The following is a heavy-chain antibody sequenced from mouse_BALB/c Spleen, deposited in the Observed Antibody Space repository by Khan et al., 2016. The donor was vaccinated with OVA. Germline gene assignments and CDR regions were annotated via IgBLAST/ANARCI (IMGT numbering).Heavy chain of an antibody. CDR3: ESIILYYSGTNFEGCYFDY. CDR1: GYSITSDYA. J-gene: IGHJ2*01. D-gene: IGHD1-1*02. CDR2: ISYSVST. Sequence: EVQLQESGPGLVKPSQSLSLTCTVTGYSITSDYAWNWIRQFPGNKLEWMGYISYSVSTAYNPSLKSRISITRDTSKNQVFLQLNSVTTEDTATXYCESIILYYSGTNFEGCYFDYGGQGTTLTVSS. V-gene: IGHV3-2*02.